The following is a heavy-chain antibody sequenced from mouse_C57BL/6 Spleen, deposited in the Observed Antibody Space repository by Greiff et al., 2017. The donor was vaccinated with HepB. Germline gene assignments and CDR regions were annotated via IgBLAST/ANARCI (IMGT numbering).Heavy chain of an antibody. CDR1: GYTFTDYN. CDR2: INPNNGGT. CDR3: SRKQYYGWYFDV. J-gene: IGHJ1*03. V-gene: IGHV1-22*01. Sequence: EVQLQQSGPELVKPGTSMKMSCKASGYTFTDYNMHWVKQSHGKSLEWIGYINPNNGGTSYNQKFKDKATLTVNKSSSTAYMELRSLTSEDSAVYYCSRKQYYGWYFDVWGTGTTVTVSS. D-gene: IGHD1-1*01.